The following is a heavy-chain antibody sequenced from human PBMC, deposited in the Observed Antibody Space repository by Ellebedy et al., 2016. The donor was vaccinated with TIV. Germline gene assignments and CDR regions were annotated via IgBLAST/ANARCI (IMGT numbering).Heavy chain of an antibody. CDR2: INPSGGTA. J-gene: IGHJ5*02. D-gene: IGHD2-15*01. Sequence: AASVKVSCKASGYTFTSYYIHWMRQAPGQGLEWMGIINPSGGTATYAQKLEGRVTMTRDTSTSTVYMELSSLRSEDTALYYCARGYCSDGSCYYESYFDPWGQGTLVTVSS. CDR1: GYTFTSYY. CDR3: ARGYCSDGSCYYESYFDP. V-gene: IGHV1-46*01.